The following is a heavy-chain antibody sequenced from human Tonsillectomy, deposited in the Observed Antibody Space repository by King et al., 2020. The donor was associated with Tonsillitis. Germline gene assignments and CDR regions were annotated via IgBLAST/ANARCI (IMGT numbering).Heavy chain of an antibody. CDR2: IYYSGST. Sequence: QLQESGPGLVKPSETLSLTCTVSGGSISSSSYYWGWIRQPPGKGLEWIGSIYYSGSTYYNPSLKSRVTISVDTSKNQFSLKLSSVTAADTAVYYCAGHALRFFEWTFCYRGQGTLVTVSS. V-gene: IGHV4-39*01. D-gene: IGHD3-3*01. J-gene: IGHJ4*02. CDR1: GGSISSSSYY. CDR3: AGHALRFFEWTFCY.